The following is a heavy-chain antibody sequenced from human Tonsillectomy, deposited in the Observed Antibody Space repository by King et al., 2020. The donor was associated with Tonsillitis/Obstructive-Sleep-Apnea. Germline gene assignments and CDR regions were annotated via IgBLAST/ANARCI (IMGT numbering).Heavy chain of an antibody. CDR3: GFTNYGYYYYYMDV. CDR2: IYSVGTT. Sequence: VQLVESGGLIQPGGSLRLSCAASGFTVNSNFMSWVRQAPGKGLEWVSVIYSVGTTYYAESVKGRFTISRDNSKNTLYLQMNSLRAEDTAVYYCGFTNYGYYYYYMDVWGKGTTVTVSS. D-gene: IGHD4/OR15-4a*01. CDR1: GFTVNSNF. J-gene: IGHJ6*03. V-gene: IGHV3-53*01.